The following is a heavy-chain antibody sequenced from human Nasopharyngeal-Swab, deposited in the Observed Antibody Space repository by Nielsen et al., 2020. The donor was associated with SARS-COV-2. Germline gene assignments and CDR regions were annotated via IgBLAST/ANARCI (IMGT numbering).Heavy chain of an antibody. CDR2: ISSSSSYI. CDR3: ARETAVAGDYYCDY. D-gene: IGHD6-19*01. CDR1: GFTFSSYG. Sequence: GGSLRLSCAASGFTFSSYGMHWVRQAPGKGLEWVSSISSSSSYIYYADSVKGRFTISRDNAKNSLYLQMNSLRAEDTAVYYCARETAVAGDYYCDYWGQGTLVAVSS. J-gene: IGHJ4*02. V-gene: IGHV3-21*01.